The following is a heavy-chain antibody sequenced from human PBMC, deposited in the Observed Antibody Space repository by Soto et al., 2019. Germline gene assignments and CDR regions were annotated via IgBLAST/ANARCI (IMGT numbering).Heavy chain of an antibody. CDR2: IKGKPDGGAT. D-gene: IGHD3-22*01. CDR1: GFTFNTAW. J-gene: IGHJ4*02. V-gene: IGHV3-15*01. Sequence: AGGSLRLSCAAPGFTFNTAWLTWVRQAPGKGLEWVGRIKGKPDGGATDYAALVEGRFMISRDDSQNTVFLQWSSLRASDTAMYYCARQIYDSDSGPNFQYYFDSWGQGTLVTVSS. CDR3: ARQIYDSDSGPNFQYYFDS.